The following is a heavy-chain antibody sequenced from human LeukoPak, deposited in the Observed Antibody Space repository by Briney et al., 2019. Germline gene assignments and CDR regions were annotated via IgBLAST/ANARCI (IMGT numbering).Heavy chain of an antibody. CDR1: GGSISSGGYY. CDR3: ARVRGSGSYYGGFIDY. CDR2: IYYSRST. D-gene: IGHD3-10*01. Sequence: SQTLSLTCTVSGGSISSGGYYWSWIRQHPGKGLEWIGYIYYSRSTYYNPSLKSRVTISVDTSKNQFSLKLSSVTAADTAVYYCARVRGSGSYYGGFIDYWGQGTLVTVSS. J-gene: IGHJ4*02. V-gene: IGHV4-31*03.